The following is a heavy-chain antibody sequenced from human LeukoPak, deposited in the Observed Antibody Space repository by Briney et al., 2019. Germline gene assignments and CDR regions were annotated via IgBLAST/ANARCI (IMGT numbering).Heavy chain of an antibody. V-gene: IGHV3-33*01. CDR3: ARDHSSSYPAGWFDP. CDR1: GFTFSSYG. CDR2: IWYDGSNK. J-gene: IGHJ5*02. Sequence: GRSLRLSCAASGFTFSSYGMDWVRQAPGKGLEWVAVIWYDGSNKYYADSVKGRFTISRDNSKNTLYLQMNSLRAEDTAVYYCARDHSSSYPAGWFDPWGQGTLVTVSS. D-gene: IGHD6-6*01.